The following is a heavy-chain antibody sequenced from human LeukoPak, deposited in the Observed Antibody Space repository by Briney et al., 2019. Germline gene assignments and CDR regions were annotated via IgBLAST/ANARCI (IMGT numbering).Heavy chain of an antibody. CDR3: AREGISRMVFDY. V-gene: IGHV3-21*01. J-gene: IGHJ4*02. CDR1: GFTFSSYS. D-gene: IGHD2-15*01. CDR2: ISSSSSYI. Sequence: PGGSLRLSCAASGFTFSSYSMNWVRQAPGKGLEWVSSISSSSSYIYYADSVKGRFTISRDNAKNSLYLQVNSLRAEDTAVYYCAREGISRMVFDYWGQGTLVTVSS.